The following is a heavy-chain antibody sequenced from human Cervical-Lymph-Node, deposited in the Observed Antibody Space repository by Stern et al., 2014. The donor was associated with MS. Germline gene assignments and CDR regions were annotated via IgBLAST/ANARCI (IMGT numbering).Heavy chain of an antibody. CDR2: IIPIFGSA. J-gene: IGHJ6*02. CDR1: GGTFSSYA. CDR3: ASSVGELTPEAV. V-gene: IGHV1-69*01. D-gene: IGHD3-10*01. Sequence: VQLVESGAEVKKPGSSARVSCKASGGTFSSYAISWGRQAPGQGLEWMGGIIPIFGSANYARKFQGRVTITADDSTSTAYMEVNSLRSEDTAVYYCASSVGELTPEAVWGQGTTVTV.